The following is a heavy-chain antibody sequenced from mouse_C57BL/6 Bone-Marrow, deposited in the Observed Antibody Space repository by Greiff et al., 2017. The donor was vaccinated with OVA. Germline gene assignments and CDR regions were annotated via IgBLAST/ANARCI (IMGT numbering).Heavy chain of an antibody. CDR1: YTFSRRVH. D-gene: IGHD2-5*01. CDR2: GQGLEWIG. CDR3: SEDSAVYYCALDAYYSNRGFAY. Sequence: QVQLQQSGPELARPWASVKISCQASYTFSRRVHFAIRDTNYWMQWVKQRPGQGLEWIGAFYPVIGDTSYNPKFKCKATLTADKSSSTAYMQLSSLTSEDSAVYYCALDAYYSNRGFAYWGQGTLVTVSA. V-gene: IGHV1-87*01. J-gene: IGHJ3*01.